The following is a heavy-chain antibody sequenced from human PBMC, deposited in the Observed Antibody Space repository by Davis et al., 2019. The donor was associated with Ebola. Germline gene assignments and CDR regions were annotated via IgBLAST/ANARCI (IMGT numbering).Heavy chain of an antibody. V-gene: IGHV3-23*01. CDR1: GFIFRNYA. J-gene: IGHJ5*01. CDR2: ITGSGGSI. CDR3: AKSSKDYNILTGLFDS. D-gene: IGHD3-9*01. Sequence: PGGSLRLSCAASGFIFRNYAMSWVRQAPGTGLEWVAAITGSGGSIFYADFVKGRFTISRDNSKNTLFLQMNSLRAEDTAVYYCAKSSKDYNILTGLFDSWGQGTPVTVSS.